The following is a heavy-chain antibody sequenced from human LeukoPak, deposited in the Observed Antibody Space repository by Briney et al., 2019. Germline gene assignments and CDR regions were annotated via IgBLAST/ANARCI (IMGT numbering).Heavy chain of an antibody. D-gene: IGHD3-3*01. CDR3: ARLGVDFYDFWSGYYYYYGMDV. V-gene: IGHV1-8*02. J-gene: IGHJ6*02. Sequence: ASVKVSCKASGYTFTSYYIHWVRQATGQGLEWMGWMNPNSGNTGYAQKFQGRVTMTRNTSISTAYMELSSLRSEDTAVYYCARLGVDFYDFWSGYYYYYGMDVWGQGTTVTVSS. CDR2: MNPNSGNT. CDR1: GYTFTSYY.